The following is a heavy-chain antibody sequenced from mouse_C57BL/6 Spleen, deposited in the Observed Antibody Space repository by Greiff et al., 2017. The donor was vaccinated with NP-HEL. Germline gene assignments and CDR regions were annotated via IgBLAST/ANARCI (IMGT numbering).Heavy chain of an antibody. CDR2: IYPETGGT. V-gene: IGHV1-15*01. CDR3: TREGGYPWFAY. CDR1: GYTFTDYE. Sequence: QVQLQQSGAELVRPGASVTLSCKASGYTFTDYEMHWVKQTPVHGLEWIGAIYPETGGTAYNQKFKGKAILTADKSSSTAYMELRSLTSEDSAVYYCTREGGYPWFAYWGQGTLVTVSA. D-gene: IGHD2-2*01. J-gene: IGHJ3*01.